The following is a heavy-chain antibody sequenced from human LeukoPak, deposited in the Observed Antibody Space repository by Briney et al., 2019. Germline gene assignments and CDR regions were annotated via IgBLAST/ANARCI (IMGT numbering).Heavy chain of an antibody. V-gene: IGHV4-59*01. Sequence: SETLSLTCTVSGGSISSYYWSWIRQPPGKGLEWIGYIYYSGSTNYNPSLKSRVTISVDTSKNQFSLKLSSVTAAGTAVYYCARVGEDYADRDYYFDYWGQGTLVTVSS. J-gene: IGHJ4*02. CDR3: ARVGEDYADRDYYFDY. D-gene: IGHD3-16*01. CDR1: GGSISSYY. CDR2: IYYSGST.